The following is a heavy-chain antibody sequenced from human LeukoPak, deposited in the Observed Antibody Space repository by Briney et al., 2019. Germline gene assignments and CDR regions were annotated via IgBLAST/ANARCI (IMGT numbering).Heavy chain of an antibody. CDR3: ARAESRIAARRGVSGY. J-gene: IGHJ4*02. Sequence: ASVKVSCKASGYTFTGYYMHWVRQAPGQGLEWMGWINPNSGGTNYAQKFQGRVTMTRDTSISTAYMELSRLRSDDTAVHYCARAESRIAARRGVSGYWGQGTLVTVSS. D-gene: IGHD6-6*01. CDR1: GYTFTGYY. CDR2: INPNSGGT. V-gene: IGHV1-2*02.